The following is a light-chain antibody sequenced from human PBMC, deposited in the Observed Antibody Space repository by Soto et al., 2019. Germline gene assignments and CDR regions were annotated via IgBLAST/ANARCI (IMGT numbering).Light chain of an antibody. V-gene: IGKV2-28*01. CDR1: QSLLHSDGYNY. CDR2: LGS. CDR3: MQALQTPLT. Sequence: DIVMTQSPLSLPVTPGEPASISCRSSQSLLHSDGYNYLDWFLQRPVQSPQLLIYLGSSRASGVPDMFSGSGSGTDFTLKISRVEAEDVGVYYCMQALQTPLTFGGGTKVDIK. J-gene: IGKJ4*01.